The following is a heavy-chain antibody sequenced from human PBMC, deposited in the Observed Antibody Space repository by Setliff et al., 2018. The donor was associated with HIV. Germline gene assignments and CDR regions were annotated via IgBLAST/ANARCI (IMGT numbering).Heavy chain of an antibody. CDR1: GGSISSGCYY. CDR3: ARGGTAAAGCLDN. V-gene: IGHV4-61*09. Sequence: PSETLSLTCTVSGGSISSGCYYWSWIRQPAGKGLEWIGHIYTSGTTNYNPSLKSRLTILVDTSKKQFSVKLSSVTAADTAVYYCARGGTAAAGCLDNWGQGTPVTAPQ. D-gene: IGHD6-13*01. CDR2: IYTSGTT. J-gene: IGHJ4*02.